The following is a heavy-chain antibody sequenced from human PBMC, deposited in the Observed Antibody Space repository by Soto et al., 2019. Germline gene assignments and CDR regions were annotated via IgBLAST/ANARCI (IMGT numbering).Heavy chain of an antibody. CDR1: GGSFSGCY. V-gene: IGHV4-34*01. CDR3: ARALKGYYYYYGMDV. Sequence: KTSETLSLTCAVYGGSFSGCYWSWIRQPPGKGLEWIGEINHSGSTNYNPSLKSRVTISVDTSKNQFSLKLSSVTAADTAVYYCARALKGYYYYYGMDVWGQGTTVTVSS. J-gene: IGHJ6*02. CDR2: INHSGST.